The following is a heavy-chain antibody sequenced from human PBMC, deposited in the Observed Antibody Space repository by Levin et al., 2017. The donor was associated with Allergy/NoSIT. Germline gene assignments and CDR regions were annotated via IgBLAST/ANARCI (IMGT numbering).Heavy chain of an antibody. V-gene: IGHV3-33*01. Sequence: PGGSLRLSCAASGFTFSSYGMHWVRQAPGKGLEWVAVIWYDGSNKYYADSVKGRFTISRDNSKNTLYLQMNSLRAEDTAVYYCGGWPDPTTVTTPDAFDIWGQGTMVTVSS. D-gene: IGHD4-17*01. CDR2: IWYDGSNK. CDR1: GFTFSSYG. CDR3: GGWPDPTTVTTPDAFDI. J-gene: IGHJ3*02.